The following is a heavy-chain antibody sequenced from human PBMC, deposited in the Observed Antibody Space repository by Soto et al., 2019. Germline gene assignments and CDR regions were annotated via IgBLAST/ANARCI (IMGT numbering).Heavy chain of an antibody. J-gene: IGHJ3*02. CDR2: IIPIFGTA. D-gene: IGHD4-17*01. Sequence: QVQLVQSGAEVKKPGSSVKVSCKASGGTFSSYAISWVRQAPGQGLEWMGGIIPIFGTANYAQKCQGRVTTTADESTSTAYMELSSLRSEDTAVYYCAREGSTVVLHNAFDIWGQGTMVTVSS. V-gene: IGHV1-69*12. CDR3: AREGSTVVLHNAFDI. CDR1: GGTFSSYA.